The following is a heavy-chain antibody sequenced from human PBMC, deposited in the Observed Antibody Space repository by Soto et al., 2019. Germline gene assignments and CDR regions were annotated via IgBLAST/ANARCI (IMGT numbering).Heavy chain of an antibody. V-gene: IGHV5-51*01. Sequence: GESLKISCKGSGYSFTSYWIGWVRQMPGKGLECMGIIYPGDSDTRYSPSFQGQVTISADKSISTAYLQWSSLKASDTAMYYCARRGLAAAGTYSWFDPWGQGTLVTVSS. J-gene: IGHJ5*02. D-gene: IGHD6-13*01. CDR3: ARRGLAAAGTYSWFDP. CDR1: GYSFTSYW. CDR2: IYPGDSDT.